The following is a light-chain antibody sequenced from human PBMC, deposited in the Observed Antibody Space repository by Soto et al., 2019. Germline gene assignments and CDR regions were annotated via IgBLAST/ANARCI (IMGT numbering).Light chain of an antibody. Sequence: SYELTQPPSVSVAPGQTARISCGGTNIGAYSVYWYQQKPGQAPVLVVYDDTDRPSGVPERFSGSNSGNTATLTISSVEAGDEAAYYCQVWDSDSDPSYVFGTGTKLTVL. V-gene: IGLV3-21*02. CDR3: QVWDSDSDPSYV. CDR2: DDT. J-gene: IGLJ1*01. CDR1: NIGAYS.